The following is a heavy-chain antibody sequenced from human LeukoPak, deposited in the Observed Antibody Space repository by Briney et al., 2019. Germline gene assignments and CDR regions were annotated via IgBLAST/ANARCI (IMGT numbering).Heavy chain of an antibody. CDR3: AKDVPAAYFDY. V-gene: IGHV3-30*02. Sequence: GRSLRLSCAASGFTFSSYGMHWVRQAPGKGLEWVAFVRYDETTKFYADSVKGRLTISRDNSKTTLYLQMNSLRAEDTAVYYCAKDVPAAYFDYWGQGTLVTVSS. J-gene: IGHJ4*02. CDR2: VRYDETTK. CDR1: GFTFSSYG. D-gene: IGHD2-2*01.